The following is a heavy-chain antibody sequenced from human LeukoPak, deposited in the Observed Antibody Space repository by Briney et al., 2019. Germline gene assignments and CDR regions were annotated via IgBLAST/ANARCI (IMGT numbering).Heavy chain of an antibody. J-gene: IGHJ4*02. V-gene: IGHV4-34*01. CDR2: INHSGST. D-gene: IGHD3-16*01. CDR1: GGSFSGYY. Sequence: SETLSLTCAVYGGSFSGYYWSWIRQPPGKGLEWTGEINHSGSTNYNPSLKSRVTISVDTSKNQFSLKLSSVTAADTAVYYCARVRGLRNLDYWGQGTLVTVSS. CDR3: ARVRGLRNLDY.